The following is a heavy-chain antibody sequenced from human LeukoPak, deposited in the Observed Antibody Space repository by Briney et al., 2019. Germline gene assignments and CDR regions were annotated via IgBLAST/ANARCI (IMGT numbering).Heavy chain of an antibody. J-gene: IGHJ3*02. Sequence: RPGGSLRLSCIASGFTFSSYEMDWVRRAPGKGLEWVSYIGSSGGSRYYADSVKGRFTTSRDNAKNSLYLQMNSLRAEDTAVYYCAREDGDAFDIWGQGTMVTVSS. V-gene: IGHV3-48*03. CDR1: GFTFSSYE. CDR2: IGSSGGSR. CDR3: AREDGDAFDI. D-gene: IGHD5-24*01.